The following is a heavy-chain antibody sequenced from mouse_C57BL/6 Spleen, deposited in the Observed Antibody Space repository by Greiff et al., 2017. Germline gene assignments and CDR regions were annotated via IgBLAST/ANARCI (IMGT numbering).Heavy chain of an antibody. Sequence: EVQLQESGPGLVKPSQSLSLTCSVTGYSITSGYYWNWIRQFPGNKLEWMGYISYDGSNNYNPSLKNRISITRDTSKNQFFLKLNSVTTEDTATYYCARDRDGSSFAWFAYWGQGTLVTVSA. D-gene: IGHD1-1*01. CDR3: ARDRDGSSFAWFAY. V-gene: IGHV3-6*01. J-gene: IGHJ3*01. CDR2: ISYDGSN. CDR1: GYSITSGYY.